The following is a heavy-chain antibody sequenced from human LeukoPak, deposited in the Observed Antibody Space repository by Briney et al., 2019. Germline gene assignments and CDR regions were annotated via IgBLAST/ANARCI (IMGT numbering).Heavy chain of an antibody. J-gene: IGHJ4*02. CDR3: ARISYTSGNDFDY. CDR1: GFTFSSYS. D-gene: IGHD6-19*01. CDR2: ISSSSSTI. Sequence: TGGSLRLSCAASGFTFSSYSMNWVRQAPGKGLEWVSYISSSSSTIYYADSVKGRFTISRDNAKNSLYLHMNSLRAEDTAVYYCARISYTSGNDFDYWGQGTLVTVSS. V-gene: IGHV3-48*01.